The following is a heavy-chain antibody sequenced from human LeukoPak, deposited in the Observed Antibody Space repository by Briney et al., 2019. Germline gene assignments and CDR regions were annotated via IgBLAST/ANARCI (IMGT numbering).Heavy chain of an antibody. CDR2: IRYDGSNK. J-gene: IGHJ4*02. V-gene: IGHV3-30*02. Sequence: GGSLRLSCAASGFTFSSYGMHWVRQAPGKGLEWVAFIRYDGSNKYYADSVKGRFTISRDNSKNTLYLQMNSLRAEDTAVYYCAKVRYSGYDFTDPRKPLDYWGQGTLVTVSS. CDR1: GFTFSSYG. D-gene: IGHD5-12*01. CDR3: AKVRYSGYDFTDPRKPLDY.